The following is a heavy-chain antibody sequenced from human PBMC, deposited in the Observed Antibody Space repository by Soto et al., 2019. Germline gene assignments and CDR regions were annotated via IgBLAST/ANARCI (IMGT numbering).Heavy chain of an antibody. Sequence: ASVKVSCTASGYTFTSYVMPWVRQAPGQGLEWMGIINPSGGSTSYAQKFQGRVTMTRDTSTSTVYMELSSLRSGDTAVYYCARGKSSGNFDYWGQGTLVTVSS. CDR1: GYTFTSYV. J-gene: IGHJ4*02. CDR2: INPSGGST. V-gene: IGHV1-46*01. D-gene: IGHD3-22*01. CDR3: ARGKSSGNFDY.